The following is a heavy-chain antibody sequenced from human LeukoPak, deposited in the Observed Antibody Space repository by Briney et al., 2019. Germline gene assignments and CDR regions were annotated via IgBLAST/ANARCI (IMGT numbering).Heavy chain of an antibody. CDR3: ARHPYYYDSSGSLFDI. Sequence: SETLSLTCTVFGGSISSYYWSWIRQPPGRGLEWIGYIYYSGSTNYNPSLKSRVTISVDTSKNQFSLKLSSVTAADTAVYYCARHPYYYDSSGSLFDIWGQGTMVTVSS. CDR2: IYYSGST. D-gene: IGHD3-22*01. V-gene: IGHV4-59*08. CDR1: GGSISSYY. J-gene: IGHJ3*02.